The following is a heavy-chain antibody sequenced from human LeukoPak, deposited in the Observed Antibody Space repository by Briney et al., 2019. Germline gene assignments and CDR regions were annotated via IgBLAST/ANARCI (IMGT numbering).Heavy chain of an antibody. Sequence: VASVTVSCTVSGYTLTELSMHWVRQAPGKGLEWMGGFDPEDGETIYAQKFQGRVTMTEDTSTDTAYMELSSLRSEDTAVYYCATGPGGVTSFDYWGQGTLVTVSS. J-gene: IGHJ4*02. D-gene: IGHD2-8*02. V-gene: IGHV1-24*01. CDR1: GYTLTELS. CDR2: FDPEDGET. CDR3: ATGPGGVTSFDY.